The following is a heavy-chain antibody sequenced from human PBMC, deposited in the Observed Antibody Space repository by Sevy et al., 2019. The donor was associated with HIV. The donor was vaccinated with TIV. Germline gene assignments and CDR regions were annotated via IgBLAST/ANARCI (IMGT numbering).Heavy chain of an antibody. CDR2: IYPGDSDT. CDR3: ARIIDILTGPLFDY. D-gene: IGHD3-9*01. CDR1: GYSFTSYW. V-gene: IGHV5-51*01. Sequence: GGSLRLSCKGSGYSFTSYWIGWVRQMPGKGLEWMGIIYPGDSDTRYSPSFQGQVTISADKSISTAYLQWSSLKASDTAMYYCARIIDILTGPLFDYWGQGTLVTVSS. J-gene: IGHJ4*02.